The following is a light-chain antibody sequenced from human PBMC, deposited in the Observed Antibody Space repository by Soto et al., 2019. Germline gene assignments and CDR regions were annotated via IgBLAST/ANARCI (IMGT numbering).Light chain of an antibody. V-gene: IGKV1-5*01. Sequence: DFQMTQSPSTLSASVGDRVTITCRASQNINNWVAWYQQKPGKAPKFLIYDASTLQRGVSSRFSGSGFGTEFSITINSLQPDDSGSYYCQYTRTFGQGTKVEVK. J-gene: IGKJ1*01. CDR1: QNINNW. CDR2: DAS. CDR3: QYTRT.